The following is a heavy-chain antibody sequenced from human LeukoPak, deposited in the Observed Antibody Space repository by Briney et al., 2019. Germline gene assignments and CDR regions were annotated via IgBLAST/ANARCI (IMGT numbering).Heavy chain of an antibody. D-gene: IGHD3-3*01. CDR3: ARGWSSYDFWSGPPDY. Sequence: SETLSLTCTVTGGSISSYYWSWIRQPPGKGLEWIGYIYYSGSTNYNPSLKSRVTISVDTSKNQFSLKLSSVTAADTAVYYCARGWSSYDFWSGPPDYWGQGTLVTVSS. V-gene: IGHV4-59*01. J-gene: IGHJ4*02. CDR1: GGSISSYY. CDR2: IYYSGST.